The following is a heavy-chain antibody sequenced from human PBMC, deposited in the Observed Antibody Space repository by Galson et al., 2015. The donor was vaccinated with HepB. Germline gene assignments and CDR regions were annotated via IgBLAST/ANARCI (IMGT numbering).Heavy chain of an antibody. CDR1: GDSVSSNSAA. D-gene: IGHD1-20*01. V-gene: IGHV6-1*01. CDR2: TYYRSKWYN. Sequence: CAISGDSVSSNSAAWNWIRQSPSRGLEWLGRTYYRSKWYNDYAVSVKSRITINPDTSKNQFSLQLNSVTPEDTAVYYCARDGFITGNPSLGAFDIWGQGTMVTVSS. CDR3: ARDGFITGNPSLGAFDI. J-gene: IGHJ3*02.